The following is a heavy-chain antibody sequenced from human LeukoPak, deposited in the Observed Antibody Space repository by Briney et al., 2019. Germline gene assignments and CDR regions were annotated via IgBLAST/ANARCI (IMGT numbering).Heavy chain of an antibody. CDR3: AKWGDYDILTGYYVSDF. J-gene: IGHJ4*02. D-gene: IGHD3-9*01. Sequence: GASLKLSWEASGFIFRNYSMSWVRQAPGEGLEWVSAITGSGDSTYYADSVKGRVTISRDNSKTTLYVERNTLRAEDTAVYYCAKWGDYDILTGYYVSDFWGQRTLVTVSS. CDR1: GFIFRNYS. V-gene: IGHV3-23*01. CDR2: ITGSGDST.